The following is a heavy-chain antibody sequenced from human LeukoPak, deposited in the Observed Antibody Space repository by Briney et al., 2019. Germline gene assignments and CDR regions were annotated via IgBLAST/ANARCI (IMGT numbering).Heavy chain of an antibody. D-gene: IGHD2-15*01. J-gene: IGHJ4*02. CDR2: MNPNSGNT. CDR3: AREARYCSGGSCYRGGYFDY. V-gene: IGHV1-8*03. CDR1: GYTFNNYD. Sequence: ASVKVSCKASGYTFNNYDINWVRQATGQGLEWMGWMNPNSGNTGYAQKFQGRVTITMDTSRSTAYMELSSLRSEDTAVYYCAREARYCSGGSCYRGGYFDYWGQGTLVTVSS.